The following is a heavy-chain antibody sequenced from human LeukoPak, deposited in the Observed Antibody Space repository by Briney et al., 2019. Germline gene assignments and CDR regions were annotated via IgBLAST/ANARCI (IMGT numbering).Heavy chain of an antibody. J-gene: IGHJ5*02. Sequence: PGGSLRLSCAASGFTFNKYAMTWVRKAPGQGLEWVSVLSDSGASTFYAESVRGRFTISRDNSKNMLYLHINSLRAEDTAVYYCAKDARTGVWNIGDSWFDPWGQGTLVTVSS. CDR1: GFTFNKYA. D-gene: IGHD2/OR15-2a*01. V-gene: IGHV3-23*01. CDR3: AKDARTGVWNIGDSWFDP. CDR2: LSDSGAST.